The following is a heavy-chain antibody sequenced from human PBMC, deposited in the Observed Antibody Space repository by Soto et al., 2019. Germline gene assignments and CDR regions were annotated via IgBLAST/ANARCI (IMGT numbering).Heavy chain of an antibody. J-gene: IGHJ4*02. CDR3: ASGKGGYYPVLFW. D-gene: IGHD3-3*01. CDR2: INPNSGGT. CDR1: GYRITGYY. Sequence: ASVKVYCKGSGYRITGYYMHWVRQEKRQGSEWMGWINPNSGGTNYAQKFQGWVTMTRDTSISTAYMELSRLRSDDTALYYCASGKGGYYPVLFWWGQGTLVTVSS. V-gene: IGHV1-2*04.